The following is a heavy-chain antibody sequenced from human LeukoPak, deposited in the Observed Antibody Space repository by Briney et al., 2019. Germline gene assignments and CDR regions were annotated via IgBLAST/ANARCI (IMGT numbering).Heavy chain of an antibody. CDR1: GFTFSCYA. Sequence: GGSLRLSCAASGFTFSCYAMSWVRQAPGKGLEWVSAISGSGASTYYADSVKGRFTISRDNSKNTLYLQMNSLRAEDTAVYYCAKDPDFWSTSKRHFVSSGHGDLVTVSS. CDR2: ISGSGAST. J-gene: IGHJ5*01. CDR3: AKDPDFWSTSKRHFVS. V-gene: IGHV3-23*01. D-gene: IGHD3-3*01.